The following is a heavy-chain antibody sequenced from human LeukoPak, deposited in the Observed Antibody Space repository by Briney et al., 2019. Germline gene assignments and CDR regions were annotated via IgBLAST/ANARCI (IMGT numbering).Heavy chain of an antibody. Sequence: PSDTLFLTCTLSGXSVSRGSDYWGWIRQPPGKGLEWIGYIHYSGSTNYNPSLKSRVSISVDTSKNQFSLKVSSVTAADTAVYYCARLKGEASVTERFDYWGQGTLVTVSS. D-gene: IGHD3-16*01. V-gene: IGHV4-61*01. CDR3: ARLKGEASVTERFDY. CDR2: IHYSGST. J-gene: IGHJ4*02. CDR1: GXSVSRGSDY.